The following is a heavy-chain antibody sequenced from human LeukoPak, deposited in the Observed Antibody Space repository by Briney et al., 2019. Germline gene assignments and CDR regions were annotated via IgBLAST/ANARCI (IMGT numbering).Heavy chain of an antibody. Sequence: GGSLRLSCAASGFTFSSYCMSWVRQAPGKGLEWVANIKQDGSEKYYVDSVKGRFTISKDNSKNTLYLQMNSLRVEDTAIYYCARDKGASGWYGDYWGQGTLVTVSS. CDR1: GFTFSSYC. V-gene: IGHV3-7*01. D-gene: IGHD6-19*01. CDR2: IKQDGSEK. CDR3: ARDKGASGWYGDY. J-gene: IGHJ4*02.